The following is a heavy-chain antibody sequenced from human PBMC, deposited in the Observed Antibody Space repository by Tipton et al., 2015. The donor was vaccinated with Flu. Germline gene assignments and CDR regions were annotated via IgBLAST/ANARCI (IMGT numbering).Heavy chain of an antibody. CDR3: VRAIAAAGSR. V-gene: IGHV3-7*01. J-gene: IGHJ4*02. D-gene: IGHD6-13*01. Sequence: GSLRLSCAASGFTLSSYWMSWVRQAPGRGLEWVANIKQDGSEKYYVDSVKGRFTITRDNAKNSVDLQMNSLRVEDTAVYYCVRAIAAAGSRWGQGTLVTVSS. CDR2: IKQDGSEK. CDR1: GFTLSSYW.